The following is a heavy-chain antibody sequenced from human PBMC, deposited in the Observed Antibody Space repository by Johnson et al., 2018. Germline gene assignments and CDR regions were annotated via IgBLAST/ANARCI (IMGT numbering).Heavy chain of an antibody. J-gene: IGHJ6*02. CDR1: GYTFTSYD. CDR3: ASNLWVGESYDPRYYYYYGMDV. D-gene: IGHD3-10*01. Sequence: QVQLVESGAEVKKPGASVKVSCKASGYTFTSYDINWVRQATGQGLEWMGWMNPNSGNTGYAQKFQGRVTMTRNTSISTAYMELSSLRAEDTAGYYCASNLWVGESYDPRYYYYYGMDVWGQGTTVTGSS. V-gene: IGHV1-8*01. CDR2: MNPNSGNT.